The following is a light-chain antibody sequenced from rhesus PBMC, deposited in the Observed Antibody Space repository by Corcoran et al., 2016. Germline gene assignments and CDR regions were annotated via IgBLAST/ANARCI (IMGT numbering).Light chain of an antibody. CDR3: QQSNNSPLT. CDR1: QGINNY. CDR2: NAS. J-gene: IGKJ4*01. Sequence: DIQMTQSPSSLSASVGDRVTITGRASQGINNYLSWYQQKPGKAPKPLIYNASNLETGVPSRFSGSRSGTVYTLTISSLQPEDIATYYCQQSNNSPLTFGGGTKVELK. V-gene: IGKV1-66*01.